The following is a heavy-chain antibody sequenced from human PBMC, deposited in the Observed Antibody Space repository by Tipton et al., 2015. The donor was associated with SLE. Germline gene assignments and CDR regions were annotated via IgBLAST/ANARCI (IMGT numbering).Heavy chain of an antibody. CDR3: ARASTWQLVQYFQH. CDR2: IYHSGST. D-gene: IGHD6-6*01. CDR1: GGSISSGGYS. J-gene: IGHJ1*01. V-gene: IGHV4-30-2*01. Sequence: TLSLTCAVSGGSISSGGYSWSWIRQPPGKGLEWIGYIYHSGSTYYNPPLKSRVTISVDRSKNQFSLKLSSVTAADTAVYYCARASTWQLVQYFQHWGQGTLVTVSS.